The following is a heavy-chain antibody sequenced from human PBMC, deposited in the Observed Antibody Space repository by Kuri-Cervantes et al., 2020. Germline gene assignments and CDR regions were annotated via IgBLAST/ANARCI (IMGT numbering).Heavy chain of an antibody. J-gene: IGHJ5*02. CDR2: ISYDGSNK. V-gene: IGHV3-30*03. D-gene: IGHD1-26*01. CDR1: GFTFSSYG. Sequence: LSLTCAASGFTFSSYGMHWVRQAPGKGLEWVAVISYDGSNKYYADSVKGRFTISRDNSKNTLCLQMNSLRAEDTAVYYCARDTSVGRNWFDPWGQGTLVTVSS. CDR3: ARDTSVGRNWFDP.